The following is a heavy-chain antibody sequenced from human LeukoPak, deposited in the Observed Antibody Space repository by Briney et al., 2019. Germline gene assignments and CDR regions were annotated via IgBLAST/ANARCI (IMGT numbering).Heavy chain of an antibody. CDR1: GYTFTGYY. J-gene: IGHJ6*03. D-gene: IGHD3-10*01. Sequence: GASVKVSCKASGYTFTGYYMHWVRQAPGQGLEWMGWINPNSGGTNYAQKFQGRVTMTRDTSISTAYMELSRLRSEDTAVYYCARGGSGSYPLSYYYYYMDVWGKGTTVTISS. CDR2: INPNSGGT. V-gene: IGHV1-2*02. CDR3: ARGGSGSYPLSYYYYYMDV.